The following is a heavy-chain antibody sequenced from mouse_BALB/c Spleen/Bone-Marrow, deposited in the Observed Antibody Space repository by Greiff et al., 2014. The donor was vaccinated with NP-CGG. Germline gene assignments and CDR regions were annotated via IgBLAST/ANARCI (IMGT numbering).Heavy chain of an antibody. J-gene: IGHJ1*01. CDR2: INPSNGGT. Sequence: VQLQQSGAELVKPGASVKLSCKASGYTFSSYYMYWVKQRPGQGLEWIGEINPSNGGTKFNEKFKSKATLTVDKSSSTAYMQLSSLTSEVSAVYYCTRSNYGYWYFDVWGAGTTVTVSS. CDR1: GYTFSSYY. V-gene: IGHV1S81*02. D-gene: IGHD1-1*01. CDR3: TRSNYGYWYFDV.